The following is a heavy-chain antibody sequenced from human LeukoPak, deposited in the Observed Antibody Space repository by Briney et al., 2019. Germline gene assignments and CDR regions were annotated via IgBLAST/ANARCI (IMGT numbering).Heavy chain of an antibody. CDR1: GFTVSSNY. Sequence: GGSLRLSCAASGFTVSSNYMSGVRRAPGKRLEWVSVMYSGGSTYYADHVKGRFTISRDNSKNTLYLQMNSLRAEDTAVYYCARAGNYYDSFDYWGQGTVVTVSS. CDR2: MYSGGST. J-gene: IGHJ4*02. D-gene: IGHD3-22*01. CDR3: ARAGNYYDSFDY. V-gene: IGHV3-53*01.